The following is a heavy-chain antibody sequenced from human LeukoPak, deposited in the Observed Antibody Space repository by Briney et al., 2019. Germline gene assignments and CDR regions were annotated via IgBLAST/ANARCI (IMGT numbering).Heavy chain of an antibody. CDR3: AKGGKRWLQSPGAYFDY. V-gene: IGHV3-30*18. Sequence: GGSLRLSCAASGFPFSSYGMHWVRQAPGKGLEWVAVISYDGSNKYYADYVNGRFTISRDNSKNTLYLQMNSPRDEDTAVYYCAKGGKRWLQSPGAYFDYWGQGTLVTVSS. J-gene: IGHJ4*02. CDR2: ISYDGSNK. D-gene: IGHD5-24*01. CDR1: GFPFSSYG.